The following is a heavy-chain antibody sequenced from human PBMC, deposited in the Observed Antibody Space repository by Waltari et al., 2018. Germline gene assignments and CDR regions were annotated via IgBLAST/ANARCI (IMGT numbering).Heavy chain of an antibody. D-gene: IGHD2-2*01. V-gene: IGHV3-23*01. J-gene: IGHJ5*02. CDR1: RVTFNSYA. Sequence: EMQLLESGGGWVQPGGSLRLSCVSSRVTFNSYAMNWVRQAPGKVMGWVHGIRSRCQTTYYADYVKGRFTSSRDNSKKTLYLQMESLRAEDTGVYYCAQGLSYCSGTSCFNWFDPWGQGTPVTVSS. CDR3: AQGLSYCSGTSCFNWFDP. CDR2: IRSRCQTT.